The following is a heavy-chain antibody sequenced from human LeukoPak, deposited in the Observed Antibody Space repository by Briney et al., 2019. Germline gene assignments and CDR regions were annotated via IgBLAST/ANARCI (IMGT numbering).Heavy chain of an antibody. CDR3: ARDPPYYYGSGSSRMPDYFDY. D-gene: IGHD3-10*01. Sequence: GGSLRLSCAASGFTFSSYSMNWVRQAPGKGLEWVSYISSSSTIYYADSVKGRFTISRDNAKNSLYLQMNSLRDEDTAVYYCARDPPYYYGSGSSRMPDYFDYWGQGTLVTVSS. J-gene: IGHJ4*02. CDR2: ISSSSTI. V-gene: IGHV3-48*02. CDR1: GFTFSSYS.